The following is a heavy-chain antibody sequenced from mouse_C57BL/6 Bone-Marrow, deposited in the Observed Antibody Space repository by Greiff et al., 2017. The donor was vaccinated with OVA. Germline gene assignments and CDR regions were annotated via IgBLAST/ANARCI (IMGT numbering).Heavy chain of an antibody. CDR3: ARKLGQGAMDY. Sequence: EVKLMESGGGLVQPGGSLKLSCAASGFTFSDYGMAWVRQAPRTGPEWVAFISTLAYSIYYADTVTGRFTISRENAKNTLYLEMSSLRSDDTAMYYCARKLGQGAMDYWGQGTSVSVSS. CDR2: ISTLAYSI. D-gene: IGHD4-1*01. CDR1: GFTFSDYG. J-gene: IGHJ4*01. V-gene: IGHV5-15*01.